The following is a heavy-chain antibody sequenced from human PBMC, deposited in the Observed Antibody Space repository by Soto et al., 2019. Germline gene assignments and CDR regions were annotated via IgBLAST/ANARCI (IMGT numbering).Heavy chain of an antibody. CDR1: GFTFTRYS. J-gene: IGHJ4*02. V-gene: IGHV3-21*01. CDR2: ISSTTNYI. CDR3: ARESEDPTSNFDY. Sequence: GGSLRLSCAASGFTFTRYSMNWVGQAPGKGLEWVSSISSTTNYIYYADSTKGRFTDSRDNAKNSVYLEMNSLSADDTAVYYCARESEDPTSNFDYWGQGTLVTVSS. D-gene: IGHD1-26*01.